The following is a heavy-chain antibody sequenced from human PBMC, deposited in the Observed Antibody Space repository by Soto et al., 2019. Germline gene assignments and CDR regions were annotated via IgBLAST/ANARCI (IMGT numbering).Heavy chain of an antibody. CDR3: ARVKLENGATTFFDY. D-gene: IGHD1-26*01. CDR1: GDSVSSNSAA. V-gene: IGHV6-1*01. Sequence: SQTLSLTCAISGDSVSSNSAAWNWIRQSPSRGLEWLGRTYYRSKWCNDYAVSVKSRITINPDTSKNQFSLQLNSVTPEDTAVYYCARVKLENGATTFFDYWGQGTLVTVSS. CDR2: TYYRSKWCN. J-gene: IGHJ4*02.